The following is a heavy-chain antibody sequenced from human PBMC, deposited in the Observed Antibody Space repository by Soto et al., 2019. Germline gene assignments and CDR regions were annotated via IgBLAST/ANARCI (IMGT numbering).Heavy chain of an antibody. J-gene: IGHJ6*04. Sequence: ASVKVSFKASGYTFINYGISWVRQAPGQGLEWIGWIRAYNGYTNYAQNLQDRITVTTDTSTSTAYMELRSLRSDDTAVYYCARDLKGDYDSTNMDVWGKGTTVTVSS. CDR2: IRAYNGYT. V-gene: IGHV1-18*01. D-gene: IGHD4-17*01. CDR3: ARDLKGDYDSTNMDV. CDR1: GYTFINYG.